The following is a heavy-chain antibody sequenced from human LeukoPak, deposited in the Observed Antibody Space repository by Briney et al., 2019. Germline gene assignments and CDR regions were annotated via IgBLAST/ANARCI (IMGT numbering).Heavy chain of an antibody. CDR3: ARGIAVAGDRYYFDY. D-gene: IGHD6-19*01. CDR2: INHSGST. CDR1: GGSFSGYY. J-gene: IGHJ4*02. V-gene: IGHV4-34*01. Sequence: SETLSLTCAVYGGSFSGYYWSWIRQPPGKGLEWIGEINHSGSTNYNPSLKSRVTISVDTSKNQFSLKLSSVTAADTAVYYCARGIAVAGDRYYFDYWGQRTLVTVSS.